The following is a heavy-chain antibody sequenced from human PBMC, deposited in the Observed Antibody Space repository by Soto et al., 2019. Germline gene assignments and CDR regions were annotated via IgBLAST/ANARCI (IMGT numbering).Heavy chain of an antibody. V-gene: IGHV1-3*01. J-gene: IGHJ5*02. CDR2: INAGNGNT. Sequence: ASVKVSCKASGYTFTSYAMHWVRQAPGQRLEWMGWINAGNGNTKYSQKFQGRATITRDTSASTAYMELSSLRSEDTAVYYCARGYYDILTVGRFDHWGQGTLVTVSS. CDR1: GYTFTSYA. CDR3: ARGYYDILTVGRFDH. D-gene: IGHD3-9*01.